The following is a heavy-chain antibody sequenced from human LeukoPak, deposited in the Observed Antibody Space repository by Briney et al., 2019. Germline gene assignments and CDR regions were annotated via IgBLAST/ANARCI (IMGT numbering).Heavy chain of an antibody. CDR3: ARGRAFVYGDTRGVFSGY. V-gene: IGHV3-30-3*01. CDR1: GFTFRSYA. D-gene: IGHD4-17*01. Sequence: PGGSLRLSCAASGFTFRSYAMHWVRQAPGKGLEWVAVISYDGSNKYYADSVKGRFTISRDTSKNTLFLQMNSLRAEDTAVYYCARGRAFVYGDTRGVFSGYWGQGTLVTVSS. J-gene: IGHJ4*02. CDR2: ISYDGSNK.